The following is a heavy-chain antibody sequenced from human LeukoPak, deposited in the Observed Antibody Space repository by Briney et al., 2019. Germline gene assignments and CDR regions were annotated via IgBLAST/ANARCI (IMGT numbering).Heavy chain of an antibody. CDR3: AIDYGYSLLFY. V-gene: IGHV1-3*01. CDR2: ISAGSGNT. J-gene: IGHJ4*02. CDR1: GYTFTNFA. Sequence: GASVKVSCKASGYTFTNFAIHWVRQAPGQRLEWMGWISAGSGNTKYSQKLQGRVTITRDTSVSTAYMELSSLRSEDTAVYYCAIDYGYSLLFYWGQGTLVTVSS. D-gene: IGHD6-13*01.